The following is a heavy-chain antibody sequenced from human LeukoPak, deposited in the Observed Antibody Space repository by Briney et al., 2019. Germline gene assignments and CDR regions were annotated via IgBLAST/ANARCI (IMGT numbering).Heavy chain of an antibody. D-gene: IGHD2-2*01. J-gene: IGHJ3*02. CDR1: GGSISSSSYY. V-gene: IGHV4-61*01. CDR3: ARDSRVVVVPAATNAFDS. Sequence: PSETLSLTCTVSGGSISSSSYYWSWIRQPPGKGLEWIGYIYYSGSTNYNPSLKSRVTISVDTSKNQFSLKLSSVTAADTAVYYCARDSRVVVVPAATNAFDSWGQGTMVTVSS. CDR2: IYYSGST.